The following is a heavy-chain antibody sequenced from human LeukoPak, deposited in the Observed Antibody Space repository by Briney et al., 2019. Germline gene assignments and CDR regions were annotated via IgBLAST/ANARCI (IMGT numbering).Heavy chain of an antibody. CDR3: ARYAGFGGVIVRSYFDN. Sequence: SETLSLTCAVYGGSFSGYYWSWIRQSPEKGLEWIGEINHSGSTNYSPSLKSRVTISVGTSRNQFSLKVISVTAADTAVYYCARYAGFGGVIVRSYFDNWGQGTLVTVSS. V-gene: IGHV4-34*01. CDR1: GGSFSGYY. D-gene: IGHD3-16*02. CDR2: INHSGST. J-gene: IGHJ4*02.